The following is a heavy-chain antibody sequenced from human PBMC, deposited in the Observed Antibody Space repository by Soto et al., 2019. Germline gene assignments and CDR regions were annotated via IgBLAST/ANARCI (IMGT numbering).Heavy chain of an antibody. CDR3: ARGQGAAIGDYYYHGMDV. D-gene: IGHD2-2*02. CDR1: GFMFSGSA. Sequence: XGSLILSCAASGFMFSGSAIHWVRQASGKGLDWVGRIRSRANNFATSSAASVKGRFTFSRDDSKNTAYLQMNTLKPEDTAVYYCARGQGAAIGDYYYHGMDVWGQGTTVTVSS. J-gene: IGHJ6*02. V-gene: IGHV3-73*01. CDR2: IRSRANNFAT.